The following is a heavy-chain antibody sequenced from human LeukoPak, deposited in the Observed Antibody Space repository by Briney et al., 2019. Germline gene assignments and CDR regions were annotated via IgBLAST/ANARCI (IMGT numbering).Heavy chain of an antibody. Sequence: GGSLRLSCAASGFTFSSYAMSWVRQAPGKGLEWVAVISYDGSNKYYADSVKGRFTVSRDNSKNTLYLQMNSLRAEDTAVYYCAKEGIARCFDYWGQGTLVTVSS. V-gene: IGHV3-30*18. D-gene: IGHD6-13*01. CDR3: AKEGIARCFDY. J-gene: IGHJ4*02. CDR2: ISYDGSNK. CDR1: GFTFSSYA.